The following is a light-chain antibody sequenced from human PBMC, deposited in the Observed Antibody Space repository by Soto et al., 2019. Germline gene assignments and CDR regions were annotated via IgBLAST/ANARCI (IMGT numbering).Light chain of an antibody. Sequence: ILLTQSPCTLSLSPGERATLSCRASQSFSGGFLAWYQQKSGQAPRLLIYRASSRATGIPDRFSGSGSGTDFTLTISRLEPEDVAVYYCQHYDPSRRWTFGQGTKVDIK. J-gene: IGKJ1*01. CDR2: RAS. CDR3: QHYDPSRRWT. V-gene: IGKV3-20*01. CDR1: QSFSGGF.